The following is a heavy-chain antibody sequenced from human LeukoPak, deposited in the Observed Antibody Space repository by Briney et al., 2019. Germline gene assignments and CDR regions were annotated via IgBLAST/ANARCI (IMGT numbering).Heavy chain of an antibody. Sequence: SETLSLTCTVSGGSISSGGYYWSWIRQHPGKGLEWIGYIYYSGSTYYNPSLKSRVTISVDTSKNQFSLKLSSVTAADTAVYYCARWDPCSSTSCQQYWGQGTLVTVSS. V-gene: IGHV4-31*03. CDR3: ARWDPCSSTSCQQY. CDR2: IYYSGST. CDR1: GGSISSGGYY. J-gene: IGHJ4*02. D-gene: IGHD2-2*01.